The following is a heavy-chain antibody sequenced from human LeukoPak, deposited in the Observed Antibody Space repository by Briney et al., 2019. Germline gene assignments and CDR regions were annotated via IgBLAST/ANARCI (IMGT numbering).Heavy chain of an antibody. J-gene: IGHJ5*02. CDR2: TYHSGST. Sequence: SETLSLTCTVSGYSISSGYYWGWIRQPPGKGLEWIGSTYHSGSTYYNPSLKSRVTISVDTSKNQFSLKLSSVTAADTAVYYCARDRYSSGWYFPWFDPWGQGTLVTVSS. V-gene: IGHV4-38-2*02. D-gene: IGHD6-19*01. CDR1: GYSISSGYY. CDR3: ARDRYSSGWYFPWFDP.